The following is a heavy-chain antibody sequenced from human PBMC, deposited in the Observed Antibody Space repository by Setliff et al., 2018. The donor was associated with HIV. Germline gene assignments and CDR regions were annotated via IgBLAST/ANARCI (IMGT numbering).Heavy chain of an antibody. Sequence: PSETLSLTCTVSGASFSSSSYSWGWIRQPPGKGLEWIGSVFYSGSTYYNPSLKSRVTISLDTSKNQFSLELTSVTAADTAVYYCARVSKTYWYSIPRDYYHHMDVWGKGTTVTVSS. CDR1: GASFSSSSYS. V-gene: IGHV4-39*07. J-gene: IGHJ6*03. CDR3: ARVSKTYWYSIPRDYYHHMDV. CDR2: VFYSGST. D-gene: IGHD2-8*02.